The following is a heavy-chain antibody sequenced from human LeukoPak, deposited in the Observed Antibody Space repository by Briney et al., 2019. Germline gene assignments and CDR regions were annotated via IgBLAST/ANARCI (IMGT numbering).Heavy chain of an antibody. CDR3: ARFAAGGSYYYYMDG. CDR2: IGTSSTTI. Sequence: GGSLRLSCAASGFTFSSYTMNWVRQPPGKGLEWVSNIGTSSTTIYYADSVKGRFTISRDNAKNSLYLQMNSLRADDTAVYYCARFAAGGSYYYYMDGWGKGTTVTVPS. V-gene: IGHV3-48*01. D-gene: IGHD6-25*01. J-gene: IGHJ6*03. CDR1: GFTFSSYT.